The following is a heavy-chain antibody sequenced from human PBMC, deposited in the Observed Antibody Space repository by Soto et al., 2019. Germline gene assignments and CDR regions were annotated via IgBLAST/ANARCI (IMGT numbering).Heavy chain of an antibody. CDR3: ARVNKLQYLPNWFDP. D-gene: IGHD1-1*01. CDR1: GGTFSSYT. J-gene: IGHJ5*02. V-gene: IGHV1-69*02. CDR2: IIPILGIA. Sequence: SVKVSCKASGGTFSSYTISWVRQAPGQGLEWMGRIIPILGIANYAQKFQGRVTITADKSTSTAYMELSSLRSEDTAVYYCARVNKLQYLPNWFDPWGQGTLVTVTS.